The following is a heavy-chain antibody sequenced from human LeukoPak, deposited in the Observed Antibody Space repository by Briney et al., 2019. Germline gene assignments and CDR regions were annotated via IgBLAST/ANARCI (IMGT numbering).Heavy chain of an antibody. CDR1: GYTFTSYG. CDR2: ISAYNGNT. J-gene: IGHJ4*02. CDR3: ARVGVGRGESSSWYFLVDY. D-gene: IGHD6-13*01. V-gene: IGHV1-18*01. Sequence: ASVKVSCKASGYTFTSYGISWVRQAPGQGLEWMRWISAYNGNTNYAQKLQGRVTMTTDTSTSTAYMELRSLRSDDTAVYYCARVGVGRGESSSWYFLVDYWGQGTLVTVSS.